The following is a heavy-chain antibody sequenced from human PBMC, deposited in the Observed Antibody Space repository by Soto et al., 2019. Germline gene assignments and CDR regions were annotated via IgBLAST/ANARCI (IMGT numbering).Heavy chain of an antibody. V-gene: IGHV1-18*01. CDR1: GYTFTSYG. Sequence: ASVKVSCKASGYTFTSYGISWVRQAPGQGLEWMGWISAYNGNTNYAQKLQGRVTMTTDTSTSTAYMELRSLRSDDTAVYYCAYHLRKRYGDRFDDWGQGTLVTVSS. CDR2: ISAYNGNT. CDR3: AYHLRKRYGDRFDD. D-gene: IGHD4-17*01. J-gene: IGHJ4*02.